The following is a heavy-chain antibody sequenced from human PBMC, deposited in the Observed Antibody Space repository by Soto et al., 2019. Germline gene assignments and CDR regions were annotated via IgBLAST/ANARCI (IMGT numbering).Heavy chain of an antibody. V-gene: IGHV3-30*18. CDR2: ISYDGSNK. J-gene: IGHJ5*02. CDR1: GFTFSSYG. CDR3: AKDRDSSGWYLDWFDP. D-gene: IGHD6-19*01. Sequence: QVQLVESGGGVVQPGRSLRLSCAASGFTFSSYGMHWVRQAPGKGLEWVAVISYDGSNKYYAYSVKGRFTISRDNSKNTLYLQMNSLRAEDTAVYYCAKDRDSSGWYLDWFDPWGQGTLVTVSS.